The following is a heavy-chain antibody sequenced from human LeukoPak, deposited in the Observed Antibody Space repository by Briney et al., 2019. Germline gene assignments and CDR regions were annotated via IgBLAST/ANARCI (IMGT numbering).Heavy chain of an antibody. CDR2: ISSSGSTI. Sequence: PGGSLRLSCAASGFTFSDHWMAWVRQAPGKGLEWVSYISSSGSTIYYADSVKGRFTISRDNAKNSLYLQMNSLRAEDTAVYYCARDHRGIASPWGQGTLVTVSS. J-gene: IGHJ4*02. V-gene: IGHV3-11*01. D-gene: IGHD6-13*01. CDR1: GFTFSDHW. CDR3: ARDHRGIASP.